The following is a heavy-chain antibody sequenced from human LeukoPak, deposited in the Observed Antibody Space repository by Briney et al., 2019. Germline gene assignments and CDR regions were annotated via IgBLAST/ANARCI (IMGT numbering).Heavy chain of an antibody. Sequence: GVSLRLSCAASGFTFSTYAMIWVRQAPGKGLEGVTGISGSGGSTYYAEVVKGRVTISRDNPKKTLYVQMNTLSCDDTAVYPCAVEGGSGTYRYAFDNWGQGTMVTVSS. D-gene: IGHD3-16*01. CDR3: AVEGGSGTYRYAFDN. CDR2: ISGSGGST. V-gene: IGHV3-23*01. J-gene: IGHJ3*02. CDR1: GFTFSTYA.